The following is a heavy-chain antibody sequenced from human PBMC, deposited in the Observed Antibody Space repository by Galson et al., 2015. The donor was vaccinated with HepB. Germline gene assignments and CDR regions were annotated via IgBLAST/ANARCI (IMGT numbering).Heavy chain of an antibody. CDR2: INSDGSST. CDR1: GFTLSHYA. Sequence: SLRLSCAASGFTLSHYAMGWVRQAPGKGLLWVSHINSDGSSTDYVDSVRGRFTISRDNAKNTLSLQMNSLRAEDTAVYYCVRDWCAPDYWGQGTLVSVSS. V-gene: IGHV3-74*01. D-gene: IGHD2-8*01. CDR3: VRDWCAPDY. J-gene: IGHJ4*02.